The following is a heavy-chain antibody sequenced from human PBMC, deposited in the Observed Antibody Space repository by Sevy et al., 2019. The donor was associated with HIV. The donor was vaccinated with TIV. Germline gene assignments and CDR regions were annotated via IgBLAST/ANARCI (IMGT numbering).Heavy chain of an antibody. CDR1: GFTFSSYW. D-gene: IGHD3-10*01. Sequence: GGSLRLSCAASGFTFSSYWMTWVRQAPGKGLEWVANIKQDMSEKYYADSVKGRFSISRDNARNSLYLQMESLRAEDTAVYYCAKAQQVTMLIVIGGLYFDFWGQGTLVTVSS. V-gene: IGHV3-7*01. CDR3: AKAQQVTMLIVIGGLYFDF. CDR2: IKQDMSEK. J-gene: IGHJ4*02.